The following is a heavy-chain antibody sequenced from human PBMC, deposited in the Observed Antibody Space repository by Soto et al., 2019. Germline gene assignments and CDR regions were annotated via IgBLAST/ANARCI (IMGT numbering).Heavy chain of an antibody. CDR2: INHSGST. J-gene: IGHJ4*02. D-gene: IGHD3-10*01. CDR1: GGSFSGYY. Sequence: SETLSLTCAVYGGSFSGYYWSWIRQPPGKGLEWIGEINHSGSTNYNPSLKSRVTISVDTSKNQFSLKLSSVTAADTAVYYCARVIGITMVRGVIPRGGYLDYGGQGTLVTVSS. V-gene: IGHV4-34*01. CDR3: ARVIGITMVRGVIPRGGYLDY.